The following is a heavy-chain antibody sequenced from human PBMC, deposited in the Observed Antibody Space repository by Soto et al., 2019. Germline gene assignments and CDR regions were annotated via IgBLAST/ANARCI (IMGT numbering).Heavy chain of an antibody. D-gene: IGHD5-12*01. Sequence: SETLSLTCTVSGGSISSGDYYWSWIRQPPGKGLEWIGYIYYSGSTNYKPSLKSRVTISVDTSKNQFSLKLSSVTAADTAVYYCARIVATIGDYYYYYGMDVWGQGTTVTVSS. CDR2: IYYSGST. CDR1: GGSISSGDYY. CDR3: ARIVATIGDYYYYYGMDV. J-gene: IGHJ6*02. V-gene: IGHV4-61*08.